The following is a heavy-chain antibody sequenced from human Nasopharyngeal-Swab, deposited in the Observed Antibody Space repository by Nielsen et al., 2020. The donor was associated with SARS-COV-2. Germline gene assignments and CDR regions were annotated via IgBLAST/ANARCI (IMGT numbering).Heavy chain of an antibody. CDR1: GYSISSGYY. CDR3: ARDSVPTAARPGLYNWFDP. CDR2: IYHSGST. Sequence: SETLSLTCTVSGYSISSGYYWGWIRQPPGKGLAWIGSIYHSGSTYYNPSLKSRVTISVDTSKNQFSLKLSSVTAADTAVYYCARDSVPTAARPGLYNWFDPWGQGTLVTVSS. J-gene: IGHJ5*02. D-gene: IGHD6-6*01. V-gene: IGHV4-38-2*02.